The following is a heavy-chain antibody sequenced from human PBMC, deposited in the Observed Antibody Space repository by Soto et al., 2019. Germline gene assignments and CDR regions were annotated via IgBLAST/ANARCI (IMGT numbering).Heavy chain of an antibody. V-gene: IGHV4-39*01. J-gene: IGHJ4*02. CDR3: ARHVNDYGDYPYFDY. CDR2: IYYSGST. D-gene: IGHD4-17*01. CDR1: GGSISSSSYH. Sequence: SETLSLTCTVSGGSISSSSYHWGWIRQPPGKGLEWIGSIYYSGSTYYNPSLKSRVTISVDTSKNQFSLKLSSVTAADTAVYYCARHVNDYGDYPYFDYWGQGTLVTVSS.